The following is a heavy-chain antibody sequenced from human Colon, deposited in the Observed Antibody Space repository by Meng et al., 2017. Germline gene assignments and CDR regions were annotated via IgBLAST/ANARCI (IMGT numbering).Heavy chain of an antibody. V-gene: IGHV1-3*01. J-gene: IGHJ4*02. D-gene: IGHD2-2*01. CDR2: INAGNGNT. CDR3: ARTIIYCSSTSCYAYYFDY. Sequence: ASVKVSCKASGYTFTSYAMHWVRQAPGQRLEWMGWINAGNGNTKYSQKFQGRVTITRDTSASTAYMELSSLRSEDTAVYYCARTIIYCSSTSCYAYYFDYWGKGTLVTVSS. CDR1: GYTFTSYA.